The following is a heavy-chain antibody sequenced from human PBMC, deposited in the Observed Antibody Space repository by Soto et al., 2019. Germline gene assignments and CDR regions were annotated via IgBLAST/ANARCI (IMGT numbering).Heavy chain of an antibody. CDR3: AKHPKQQHTRGPFDY. CDR2: IFYTGTT. V-gene: IGHV4-39*01. CDR1: GGSINYNSYY. J-gene: IGHJ4*02. Sequence: KPSETLSLTCSVSGGSINYNSYYWGWIRQPPGKGLEWVGGIFYTGTTYYSPSLKDRVTISVDTSKNSFSLNLTSVTAEDTAVYYCAKHPKQQHTRGPFDYWGQGTLVTVSS. D-gene: IGHD6-13*01.